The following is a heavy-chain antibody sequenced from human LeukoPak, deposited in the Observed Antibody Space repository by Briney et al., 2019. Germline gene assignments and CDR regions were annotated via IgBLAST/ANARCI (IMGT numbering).Heavy chain of an antibody. CDR2: MNPSGST. J-gene: IGHJ4*02. CDR1: GGSFGGYY. D-gene: IGHD5-18*01. CDR3: ARAGYSYGTGYYFDY. Sequence: SETLSLTCAVYGGSFGGYYWTWIRQTPEKGLEWIGEMNPSGSTSYNPSLKSRVTISVDTSKNQFSLKLSSVTAADAAVYYCARAGYSYGTGYYFDYWGQGALVTVSS. V-gene: IGHV4-34*01.